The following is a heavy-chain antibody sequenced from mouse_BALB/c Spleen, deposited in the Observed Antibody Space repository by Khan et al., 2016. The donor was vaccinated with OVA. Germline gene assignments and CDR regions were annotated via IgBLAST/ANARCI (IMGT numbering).Heavy chain of an antibody. J-gene: IGHJ2*01. Sequence: QVQLQQSGGEVIRPGTSVKVSCKASGYAFSHYLIEWVKQRPGQGLEWIGVINTGSGGTNYNEKFKGKATLTADKSSSTAYMQLSSLTSDDSAVYFCARYDYGTFLYFDYWGQGTTLTVSS. CDR2: INTGSGGT. CDR3: ARYDYGTFLYFDY. CDR1: GYAFSHYL. V-gene: IGHV1-54*01. D-gene: IGHD1-1*02.